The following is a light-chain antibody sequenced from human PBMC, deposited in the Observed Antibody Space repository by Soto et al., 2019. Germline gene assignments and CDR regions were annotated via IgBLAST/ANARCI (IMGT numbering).Light chain of an antibody. CDR1: SSDVGGYNH. J-gene: IGLJ2*01. CDR3: CSYTSSNTVV. CDR2: EVS. V-gene: IGLV2-14*01. Sequence: SALTQPASVSGSPGQSITIACTGTSSDVGGYNHVSWYQQHPCKATKVMIYEVSNRPSGVSNRFSGSKSGNTASLTISGLQAEDEADYYCCSYTSSNTVVFGGGTKVTVL.